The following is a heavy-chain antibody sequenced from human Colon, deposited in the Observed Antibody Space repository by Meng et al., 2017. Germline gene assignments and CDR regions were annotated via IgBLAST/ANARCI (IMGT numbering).Heavy chain of an antibody. D-gene: IGHD1-26*01. CDR1: GFTFSGYA. CDR3: ARRQRLMGATITQPGPFDY. V-gene: IGHV3-30*01. J-gene: IGHJ4*01. Sequence: GGSLRLSCAASGFTFSGYAMHWVRQAPGKGLEWVAIISYDGSNKFYADSVKGQFTISRDNSKNTLYLQMNSLRAEDTAVYYCARRQRLMGATITQPGPFDYWGHGTLVTVSS. CDR2: ISYDGSNK.